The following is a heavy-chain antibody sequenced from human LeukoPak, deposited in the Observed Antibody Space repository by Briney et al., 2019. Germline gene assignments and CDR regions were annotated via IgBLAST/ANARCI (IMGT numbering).Heavy chain of an antibody. CDR2: INHSGST. CDR3: ALSPGYSGYAYYFDY. D-gene: IGHD5-12*01. J-gene: IGHJ4*02. Sequence: PSETLSLTCAVYGGSFSGYYWSWVRQPPGKGLEWIGEINHSGSTNYNPSLKRRVTISVDTSNNQFSLKLSSVTAADTAVYYCALSPGYSGYAYYFDYWGQGTLVTVSS. CDR1: GGSFSGYY. V-gene: IGHV4-34*01.